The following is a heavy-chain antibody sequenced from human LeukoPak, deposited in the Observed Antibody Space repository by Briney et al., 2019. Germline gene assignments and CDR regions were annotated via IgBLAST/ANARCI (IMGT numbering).Heavy chain of an antibody. D-gene: IGHD3-16*02. CDR1: GDSVSSNSA. V-gene: IGHV6-1*01. CDR3: ARGSSLFDN. J-gene: IGHJ4*02. CDR2: TYYRSKWYN. Sequence: SQTLSLTCAISGDSVSSNSACNWIRPSPSRGLEWLGRTYYRSKWYNDYAVSVKSRITINPDTSKNQFSLQLNSVTPEDTAVYYCARGSSLFDNWGQGTLVTVSS.